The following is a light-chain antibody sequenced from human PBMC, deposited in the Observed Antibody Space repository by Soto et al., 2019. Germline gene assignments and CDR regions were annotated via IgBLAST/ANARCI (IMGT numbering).Light chain of an antibody. Sequence: DIQLTKSPSFLSASVGDRVIITCRASQGINSYLAWYQQKPGKVPKLLIYAASTLQSGVPSRFSGSGSGTEFTLTISSLQPEDFAAYYCQQPNSYPHTFGGGTKVEIK. V-gene: IGKV1-9*01. CDR2: AAS. CDR1: QGINSY. CDR3: QQPNSYPHT. J-gene: IGKJ4*01.